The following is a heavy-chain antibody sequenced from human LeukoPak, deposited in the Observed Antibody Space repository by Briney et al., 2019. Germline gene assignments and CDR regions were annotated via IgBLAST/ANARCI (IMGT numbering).Heavy chain of an antibody. CDR3: SVYNWNDNWFDP. D-gene: IGHD1-1*01. J-gene: IGHJ5*02. Sequence: GASVKVSCKASAYTLTRYAINWVRLAPGQGLEWMGWISAYNDNTNNMQKFKGRITLTADTSTNTAYLELRSLRSDDTAVYYCSVYNWNDNWFDPWGQGTLVTVSS. CDR1: AYTLTRYA. CDR2: ISAYNDNT. V-gene: IGHV1-18*01.